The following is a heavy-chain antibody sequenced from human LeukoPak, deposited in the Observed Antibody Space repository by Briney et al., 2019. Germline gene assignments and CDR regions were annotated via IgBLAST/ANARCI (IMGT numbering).Heavy chain of an antibody. CDR2: IKQDGSDK. Sequence: GGPLRLSCAASGFPFSSYWMSWVRQAPGKGLEWVANIKQDGSDKYYVDSVKGRFTISRDNAKNSLYLQMNSLRAEDTAVYYCAREGGLHYWGQGTLVTVSS. J-gene: IGHJ4*02. V-gene: IGHV3-7*01. CDR1: GFPFSSYW. CDR3: AREGGLHY.